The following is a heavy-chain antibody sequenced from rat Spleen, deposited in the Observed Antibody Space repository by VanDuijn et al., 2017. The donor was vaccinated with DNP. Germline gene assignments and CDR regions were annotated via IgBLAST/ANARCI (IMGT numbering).Heavy chain of an antibody. Sequence: EVQLVESGGDFVQPGRSLKLSCAASGFSFSDYYMAWVRQAPAKGLEWVAYISYDGGSTYYGDSVKGRFTISRDNGKNTLYLQMDSLQSEDTATYYCARHPLYGGYMYFDSWGQGVMVTVSS. CDR1: GFSFSDYY. J-gene: IGHJ2*01. V-gene: IGHV5-22*01. D-gene: IGHD1-11*01. CDR2: ISYDGGST. CDR3: ARHPLYGGYMYFDS.